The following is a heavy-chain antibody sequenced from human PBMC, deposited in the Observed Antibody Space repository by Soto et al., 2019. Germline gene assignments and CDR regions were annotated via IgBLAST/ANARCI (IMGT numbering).Heavy chain of an antibody. CDR1: GFTFSSYG. Sequence: QVQLVESGGGVVQPGRSLRLSCAASGFTFSSYGMHWVRQAPGKGLEWVAVISYDGSNKYYADSVKGRFTISRDNSKNTLYLQMNSLRAEDTAVYYCARSGYSSGWYGGGNYWGQGTLVTVSS. V-gene: IGHV3-30*03. CDR2: ISYDGSNK. D-gene: IGHD6-19*01. J-gene: IGHJ4*02. CDR3: ARSGYSSGWYGGGNY.